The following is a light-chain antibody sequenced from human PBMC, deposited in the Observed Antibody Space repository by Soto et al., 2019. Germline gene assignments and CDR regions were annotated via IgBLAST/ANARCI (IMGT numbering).Light chain of an antibody. CDR2: EDN. Sequence: SYELTQPPSVSVSPGQTASITCSGDKLGNKYVSWYQQKSGQSPVVVMYEDNKRPSGIPERFSGSNSGNTATLTISGTQAMDEADYYCQAWDSSIGVFGGGTKLTVL. J-gene: IGLJ2*01. V-gene: IGLV3-1*01. CDR1: KLGNKY. CDR3: QAWDSSIGV.